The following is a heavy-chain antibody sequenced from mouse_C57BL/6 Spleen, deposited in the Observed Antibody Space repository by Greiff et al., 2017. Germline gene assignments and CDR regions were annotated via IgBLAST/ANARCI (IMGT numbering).Heavy chain of an antibody. D-gene: IGHD2-3*01. CDR2: ISYSGST. Sequence: DVQLQESGPGMVKPSQSLSLTCTVTGYSITSGYDWHWIRHFPGNKLEWMGYISYSGSTNYNPSLKSRISITHDTSKNHFFLKLNSVTTEDTATYYCARDGYYGFDDWGQGTTLTVSS. V-gene: IGHV3-1*01. CDR3: ARDGYYGFDD. J-gene: IGHJ2*01. CDR1: GYSITSGYD.